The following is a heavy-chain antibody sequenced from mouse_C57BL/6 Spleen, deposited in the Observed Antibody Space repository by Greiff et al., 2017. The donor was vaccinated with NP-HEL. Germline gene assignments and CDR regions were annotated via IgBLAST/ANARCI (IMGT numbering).Heavy chain of an antibody. CDR1: GFNINDYY. CDR2: IDPEDGET. D-gene: IGHD1-1*01. CDR3: ARSRALYGGDY. Sequence: EVQLKESGAELVKPGASVKLSCTASGFNINDYYMHWVKQRTEQGLEWIGRIDPEDGETKYATKFQGKATITADTSSNTAYLQLSSLTSEDTAVYYCARSRALYGGDYWGQGTTLTVSS. V-gene: IGHV14-2*01. J-gene: IGHJ2*01.